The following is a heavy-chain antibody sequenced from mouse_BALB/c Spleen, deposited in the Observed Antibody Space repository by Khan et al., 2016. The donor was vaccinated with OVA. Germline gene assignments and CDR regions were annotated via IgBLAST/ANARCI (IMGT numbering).Heavy chain of an antibody. CDR1: GYSFTSYI. D-gene: IGHD4-1*01. Sequence: VRLQQSGPELVKPGTSVKMSCKASGYSFTSYIIHWVKQRPGQGLEWIGYINPYNGATKYNEKFKGKATLTSDKSSNTAYMELSSLTSEDSAVYYCAIGNWQSYDFDYWGQGTTLTVSS. CDR3: AIGNWQSYDFDY. V-gene: IGHV1S136*01. CDR2: INPYNGAT. J-gene: IGHJ2*01.